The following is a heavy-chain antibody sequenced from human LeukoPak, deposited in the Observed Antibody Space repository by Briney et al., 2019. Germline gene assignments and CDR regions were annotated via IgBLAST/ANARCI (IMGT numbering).Heavy chain of an antibody. CDR2: INPNSGGT. CDR3: AREWRHMVRGVINY. V-gene: IGHV1-2*02. D-gene: IGHD3-10*01. CDR1: GYTFTGYY. Sequence: GASVNVSCKASGYTFTGYYMHWVRQAPGQGLEWMGWINPNSGGTNYAQKFQGRVTMTRDTSISTAYMELSRLRSYDTAVYYCAREWRHMVRGVINYWGQGTLVTVSS. J-gene: IGHJ4*02.